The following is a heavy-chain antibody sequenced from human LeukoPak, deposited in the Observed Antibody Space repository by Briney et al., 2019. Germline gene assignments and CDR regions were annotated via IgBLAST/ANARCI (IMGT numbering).Heavy chain of an antibody. V-gene: IGHV3-7*01. J-gene: IGHJ6*02. CDR3: ARDREQWLPTGPMDV. CDR1: GFTFSSYW. D-gene: IGHD6-19*01. CDR2: IKQDGSEK. Sequence: GGSLRLSCAASGFTFSSYWMGWVRQAPGKGLEWVANIKQDGSEKYYVDSVKGRFTISRDNAKNSLYLQMNSLRAEDTAVYYCARDREQWLPTGPMDVWGQGTTVTVSS.